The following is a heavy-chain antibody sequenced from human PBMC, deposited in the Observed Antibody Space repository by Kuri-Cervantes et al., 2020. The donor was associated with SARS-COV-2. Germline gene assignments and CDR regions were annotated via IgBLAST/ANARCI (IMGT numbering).Heavy chain of an antibody. CDR2: ISGSGYST. CDR1: GFTFSSYA. D-gene: IGHD2-21*01. CDR3: AKDRGGVHDF. J-gene: IGHJ4*02. Sequence: GESLKISCAASGFTFSSYAMSWVRQAPGKGLEWVSAISGSGYSTYYADSVKGRFTIPRDNSQNTLHLQMNSLRDEDTAIYYCAKDRGGVHDFWGQGTLVTVSS. V-gene: IGHV3-23*01.